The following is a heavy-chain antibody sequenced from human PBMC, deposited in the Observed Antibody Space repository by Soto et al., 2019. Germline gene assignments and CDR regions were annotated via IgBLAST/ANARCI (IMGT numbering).Heavy chain of an antibody. CDR3: ARDTYYGSGSFLGYYYYGMDV. Sequence: ASVKVSCKASGYTFTSYYMHWVRQAPGQGQEWMGIINPSGGSTSYAQKFQGRVTMTRDTSTSTVYMELSSLRSEDTAVYYCARDTYYGSGSFLGYYYYGMDVWGQGTTVTVSS. CDR2: INPSGGST. CDR1: GYTFTSYY. D-gene: IGHD3-10*01. J-gene: IGHJ6*02. V-gene: IGHV1-46*01.